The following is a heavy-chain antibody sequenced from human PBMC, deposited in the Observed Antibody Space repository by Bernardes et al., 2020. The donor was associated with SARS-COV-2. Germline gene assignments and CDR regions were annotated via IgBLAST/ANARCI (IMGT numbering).Heavy chain of an antibody. CDR3: AREWVAFNWFDP. D-gene: IGHD1-26*01. CDR2: IFNGDKT. Sequence: GGSLRLSCAASGFSVSTNYMSWVRQAPGRGLEWLSIIFNGDKTYYADSVRGRFTVSRDNSRNTVDLQMDSLTVEDTAIYYCAREWVAFNWFDPWGQGTLVTVSS. V-gene: IGHV3-53*01. CDR1: GFSVSTNY. J-gene: IGHJ5*02.